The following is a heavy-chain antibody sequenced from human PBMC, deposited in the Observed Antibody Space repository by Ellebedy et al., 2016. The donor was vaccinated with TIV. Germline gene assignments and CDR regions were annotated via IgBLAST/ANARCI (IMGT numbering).Heavy chain of an antibody. CDR2: ISRDGTLT. Sequence: PGGSLRLSCAASGFPFSSHGMSWVRQTPEKGLEWVSSISRDGTLTCYTDSVKGRFTISRDNSQSTLFLRVSSLRVEDTGTYYCAKIGVVANWYFDVWGRGTLVAVSS. D-gene: IGHD2-15*01. CDR3: AKIGVVANWYFDV. V-gene: IGHV3-23*01. CDR1: GFPFSSHG. J-gene: IGHJ2*01.